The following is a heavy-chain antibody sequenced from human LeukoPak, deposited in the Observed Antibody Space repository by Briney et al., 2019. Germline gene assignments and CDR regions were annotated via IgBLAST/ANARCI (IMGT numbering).Heavy chain of an antibody. V-gene: IGHV3-21*01. CDR3: ARSLGSCSTTTCYDNWFDP. D-gene: IGHD2-2*01. CDR1: GFTFSSYR. Sequence: GGSLRLPCAASGFTFSSYRMNWVRQAPGKGLEWVSSISSSGVYIYYADSLKGRFTISRDNAKDSLYLQMNSLRAEDTAVYYCARSLGSCSTTTCYDNWFDPWGQGTLVTVSS. J-gene: IGHJ5*02. CDR2: ISSSGVYI.